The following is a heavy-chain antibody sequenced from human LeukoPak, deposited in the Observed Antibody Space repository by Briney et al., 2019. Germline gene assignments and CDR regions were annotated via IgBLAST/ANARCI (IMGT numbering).Heavy chain of an antibody. CDR1: GGSFSSYY. CDR3: ARSTMIALFDY. J-gene: IGHJ4*02. CDR2: IYTSGST. V-gene: IGHV4-4*09. Sequence: SETLSLTCTGSGGSFSSYYWSWIRQPPGKGLQCIGYIYTSGSTNYNPSLKSRVTISVDTSKNQFSLKLSSVTAADTAVYYCARSTMIALFDYWGQGTLVTVSS. D-gene: IGHD3-22*01.